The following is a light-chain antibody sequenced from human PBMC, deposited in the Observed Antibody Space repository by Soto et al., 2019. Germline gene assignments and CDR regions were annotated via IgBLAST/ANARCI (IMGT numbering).Light chain of an antibody. J-gene: IGKJ1*01. CDR3: LQDFSYPRT. CDR1: QGIGTE. Sequence: AIQMTQSPSSLSASVGDRVTITCRASQGIGTELGWYQLKPGKAPKLLVYGASTLQSGVLPRVSGSGSGTDFTLTIISLQPDDFATYYCLQDFSYPRTFGQGTKVEIK. V-gene: IGKV1-6*02. CDR2: GAS.